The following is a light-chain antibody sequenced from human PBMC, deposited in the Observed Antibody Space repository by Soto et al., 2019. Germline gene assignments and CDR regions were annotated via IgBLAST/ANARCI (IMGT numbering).Light chain of an antibody. V-gene: IGLV2-14*01. CDR2: DVS. J-gene: IGLJ2*01. CDR1: SSDVGGYNY. Sequence: QSVLTQPASVSGSPGQSITISCTGTSSDVGGYNYVSWYQQYPGKAPKLMISDVSSRPSGVSNRFSGSKSGNTASLTISGLQAEDEADYYCSSYTSSSTLVVFGGGTKLTVL. CDR3: SSYTSSSTLVV.